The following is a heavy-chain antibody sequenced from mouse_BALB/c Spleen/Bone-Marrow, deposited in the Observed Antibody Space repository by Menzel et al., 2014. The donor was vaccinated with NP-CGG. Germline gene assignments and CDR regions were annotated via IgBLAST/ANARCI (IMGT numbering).Heavy chain of an antibody. J-gene: IGHJ3*01. CDR3: AREARTTARFAN. D-gene: IGHD1-2*01. Sequence: EVQLQQSGPVLVKPSQSLSLTCTVTAYSITSGYGWHWIRQFPGNKLEWMGYIHYSGSTHYNPSLKSRISITRDTSKNQFFLQLNSVTTEDTATYHCAREARTTARFANWGQGTLVTVSA. CDR1: AYSITSGYG. CDR2: IHYSGST. V-gene: IGHV3-1*02.